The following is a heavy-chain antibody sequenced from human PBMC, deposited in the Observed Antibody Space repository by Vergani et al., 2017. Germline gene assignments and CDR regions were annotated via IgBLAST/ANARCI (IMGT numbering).Heavy chain of an antibody. CDR2: IYYSGST. Sequence: QVQLQESGPGLVKPSETLSLTCTVSGGSISSYYWSWIRQPPGKGLEWIGYIYYSGSTNYNPSRKSRVTISVDTSKNQFSLKLSSVTAADTAVYYCARVFNSGSYFDYWGQGTLVTVSS. D-gene: IGHD1-26*01. CDR3: ARVFNSGSYFDY. V-gene: IGHV4-59*01. CDR1: GGSISSYY. J-gene: IGHJ4*02.